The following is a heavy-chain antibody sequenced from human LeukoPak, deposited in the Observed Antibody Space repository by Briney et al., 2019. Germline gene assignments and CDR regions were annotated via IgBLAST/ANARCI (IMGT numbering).Heavy chain of an antibody. CDR3: ARGYGRQTNSGMDA. J-gene: IGHJ6*04. CDR2: VYFSGST. Sequence: SETLSLTCTVSGGSIYGFYWSWIRQFPEKGLEWIGYVYFSGSTNYNPSLESRVTISIDTSKNQFSLKLSSVTAADTAVYYCARGYGRQTNSGMDAWGKGSTVTASA. D-gene: IGHD5-18*01. CDR1: GGSIYGFY. V-gene: IGHV4-59*01.